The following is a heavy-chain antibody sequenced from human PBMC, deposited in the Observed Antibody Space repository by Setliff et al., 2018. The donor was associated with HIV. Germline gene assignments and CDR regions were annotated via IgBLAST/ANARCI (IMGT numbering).Heavy chain of an antibody. Sequence: GASVKVSCKASGYTFTGYYMHWVRQAPGQGLEWMGWINPKSGGTNYAQNFQGRVTMTRDTSISTAYMEVSRLRSDDTAVYYCARDSDNFWSGYYAAFDYWGQGTLVTVSS. CDR1: GYTFTGYY. D-gene: IGHD3-3*01. V-gene: IGHV1-2*02. J-gene: IGHJ4*02. CDR2: INPKSGGT. CDR3: ARDSDNFWSGYYAAFDY.